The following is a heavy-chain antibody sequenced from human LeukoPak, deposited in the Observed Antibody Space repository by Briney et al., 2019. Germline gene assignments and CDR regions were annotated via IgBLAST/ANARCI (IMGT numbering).Heavy chain of an antibody. CDR3: ARERLGAFDI. CDR1: GGSISSYY. Sequence: SETLSLTCTVSGGSISSYYWSWIRQPPGKGLEWIGYIYYSGSTNYNPSLKSRVTISVDTSKNQFSLKLSSVTAADTAVYYCARERLGAFDIWGQGTMVTVSS. D-gene: IGHD6-25*01. J-gene: IGHJ3*02. V-gene: IGHV4-59*01. CDR2: IYYSGST.